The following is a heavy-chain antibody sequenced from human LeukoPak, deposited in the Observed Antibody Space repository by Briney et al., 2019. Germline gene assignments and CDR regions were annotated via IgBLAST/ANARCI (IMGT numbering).Heavy chain of an antibody. V-gene: IGHV3-74*01. CDR3: ARDPYYDFWSGYFYYYMDV. CDR1: GFTFSSYW. Sequence: PGGSLRLSCAASGFTFSSYWMHWVRQAPGKGLVWVSRISSDGSSTSYAGSVKGRFTISRDNAKNTLYLQMNSLRAEDTAVYYCARDPYYDFWSGYFYYYMDVWGKGTTVTVSS. CDR2: ISSDGSST. J-gene: IGHJ6*03. D-gene: IGHD3-3*01.